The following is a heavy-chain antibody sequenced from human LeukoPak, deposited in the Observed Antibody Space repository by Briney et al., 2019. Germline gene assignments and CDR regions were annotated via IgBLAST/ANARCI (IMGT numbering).Heavy chain of an antibody. J-gene: IGHJ4*02. Sequence: GGSLRLSCAASGLPFATYAMSWVRRAPGKGLEWVSSISIGGETTFYADSVQGRFTISKDNSKNTLYLQMNSLRAEDMAVYYCARADYDSSGYSPDYWGQGTLVTVSS. V-gene: IGHV3-23*01. CDR3: ARADYDSSGYSPDY. D-gene: IGHD3-22*01. CDR1: GLPFATYA. CDR2: ISIGGETT.